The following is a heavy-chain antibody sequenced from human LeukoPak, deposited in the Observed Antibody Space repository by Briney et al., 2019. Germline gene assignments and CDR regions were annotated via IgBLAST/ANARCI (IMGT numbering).Heavy chain of an antibody. CDR3: TTAPSGYAYMNGWHLDY. J-gene: IGHJ4*02. V-gene: IGHV3-15*01. Sequence: GGSLRLSCAASGFTFNYAWMSWVRQAPGKGLEWVGRIKSKTDGETTDYAAPVKGRFTISRDDSKNTLYLQMNSLKPEDTALYYCTTAPSGYAYMNGWHLDYWGQGALVTVSS. CDR2: IKSKTDGETT. D-gene: IGHD5-18*01. CDR1: GFTFNYAW.